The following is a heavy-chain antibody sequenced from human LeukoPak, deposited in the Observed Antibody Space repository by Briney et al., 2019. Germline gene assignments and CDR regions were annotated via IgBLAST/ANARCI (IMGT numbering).Heavy chain of an antibody. D-gene: IGHD3-3*01. CDR2: IIPILGIA. V-gene: IGHV1-69*02. CDR1: GGTFSSYT. J-gene: IGHJ5*02. Sequence: SVKVSCKASGGTFSSYTISWVRQAPGQGLEWMGRIIPILGIANYAQKFQGRVTITADKSTSTAYMELSSLRSEDTAVYYCTRVGVLRFLKDPWFDPWGQGTLVTVSS. CDR3: TRVGVLRFLKDPWFDP.